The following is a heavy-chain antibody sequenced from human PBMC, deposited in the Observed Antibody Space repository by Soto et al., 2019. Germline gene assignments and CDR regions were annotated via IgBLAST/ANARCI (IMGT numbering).Heavy chain of an antibody. CDR2: IYHSGST. CDR1: GGSISSGGYS. V-gene: IGHV4-30-2*01. D-gene: IGHD2-2*03. CDR3: ARDHMDSPGYFDL. Sequence: QLQLQESGSGLVKPSQTLSLTCAVSGGSISSGGYSWSWIRQPPGKGLEWIGYIYHSGSTYYNPSLKRRVTISVDRSKNQFSLKLSSVTAADTAVYYCARDHMDSPGYFDLWGRGTLVTVSS. J-gene: IGHJ2*01.